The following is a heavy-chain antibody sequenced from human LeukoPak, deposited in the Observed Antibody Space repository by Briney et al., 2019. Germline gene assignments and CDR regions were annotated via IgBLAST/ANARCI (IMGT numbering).Heavy chain of an antibody. CDR2: ISGDGGPT. Sequence: TGGSLRLSCAASGFTFDDYAMHWVRQAPGKGLEWVSLISGDGGPTYYADSVKGRFTISRDNSKNSLYLQMNSLRTEDTAIYYCSKGPYNWNYQIGYYFDSWGQGTLVTVSS. D-gene: IGHD1-7*01. CDR1: GFTFDDYA. V-gene: IGHV3-43*02. CDR3: SKGPYNWNYQIGYYFDS. J-gene: IGHJ4*02.